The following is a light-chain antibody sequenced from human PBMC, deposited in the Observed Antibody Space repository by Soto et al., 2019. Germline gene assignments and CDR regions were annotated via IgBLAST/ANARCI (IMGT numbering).Light chain of an antibody. CDR1: TSNFGTKS. CDR3: ASWDDTLHGPL. J-gene: IGLJ2*01. Sequence: QSVLPQPPSASWTPGQRVTLSCSGATSNFGTKSVNWYQHLPGAAPRLLLYKSDQRPSVVPDRFSGSKSGTSASLAISGLQSADEGDYFCASWDDTLHGPLFGGGTKLTVL. CDR2: KSD. V-gene: IGLV1-44*01.